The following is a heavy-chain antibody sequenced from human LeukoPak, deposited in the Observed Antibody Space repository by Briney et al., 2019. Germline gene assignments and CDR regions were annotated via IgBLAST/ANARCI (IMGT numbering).Heavy chain of an antibody. CDR3: ARHTRSEDYFDY. Sequence: PSETPSLTCTVSGGSISSYYWSWIRQPPGKGLEWIGYIYYSGSTNYNPSLKSRVTISVDTSKNQFSLKLSSVTAADTAVYYCARHTRSEDYFDYWGQGTLVTVSS. CDR2: IYYSGST. CDR1: GGSISSYY. D-gene: IGHD2-15*01. V-gene: IGHV4-59*08. J-gene: IGHJ4*02.